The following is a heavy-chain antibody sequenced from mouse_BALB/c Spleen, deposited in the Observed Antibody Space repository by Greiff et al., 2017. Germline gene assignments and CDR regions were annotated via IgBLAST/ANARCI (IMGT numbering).Heavy chain of an antibody. Sequence: EVQGVESGPGLVKPSQSLSLTCTVTGYSITSDYAWNWIRQFPGNKLEWMGYISYSGSTSYNPSLKSRISITRDTSKNQFFLQLNSVTTEDTATYYCARRRYEDYAMDYWGQGTSVTVSS. CDR3: ARRRYEDYAMDY. J-gene: IGHJ4*01. D-gene: IGHD2-14*01. CDR2: ISYSGST. V-gene: IGHV3-2*02. CDR1: GYSITSDYA.